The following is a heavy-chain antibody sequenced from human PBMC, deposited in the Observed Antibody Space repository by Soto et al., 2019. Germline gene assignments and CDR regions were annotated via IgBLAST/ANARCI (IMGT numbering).Heavy chain of an antibody. CDR2: IIPIFGTA. D-gene: IGHD3-9*01. CDR1: GGTFSSYA. J-gene: IGHJ6*02. CDR3: ARGEYDILTGYYEDYYYYGMDV. V-gene: IGHV1-69*13. Sequence: EASVKVSCKASGGTFSSYAISWVRQAPGQGLEWMGGIIPIFGTANYAQKFQGRVTITADESTSTAYMELSSLRSEDTAVYYCARGEYDILTGYYEDYYYYGMDVWGQGTTVTVSS.